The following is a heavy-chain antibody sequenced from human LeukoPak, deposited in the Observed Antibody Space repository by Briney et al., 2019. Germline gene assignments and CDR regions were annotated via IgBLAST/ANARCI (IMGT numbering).Heavy chain of an antibody. Sequence: PSETLSLTCSVSGGSISSYDWSWIRQPAGQGLEWIGRIYSSGVTNYNPSLKSRVTMSVDTSKNQFSLKLSSVTAADTAVYYCAREMVVAAAGPFFDYWGQGTLVAVSS. CDR1: GGSISSYD. J-gene: IGHJ4*02. D-gene: IGHD6-13*01. V-gene: IGHV4-4*07. CDR3: AREMVVAAAGPFFDY. CDR2: IYSSGVT.